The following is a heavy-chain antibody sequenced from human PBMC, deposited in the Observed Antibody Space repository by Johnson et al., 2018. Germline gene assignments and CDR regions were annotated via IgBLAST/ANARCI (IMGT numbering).Heavy chain of an antibody. V-gene: IGHV3-9*01. D-gene: IGHD5-18*01. CDR2: ISWDGGSV. CDR3: AKGFGYSYRSGYCQQ. Sequence: VQLVQSGGGLGQPGESLRLSCAASGFTFHDSAMHWVRQPPGKGLEWVSGISWDGGSVGYVDSVKGRFTISRDNAKNSLSLQMNSLRGDDTALYYWAKGFGYSYRSGYCQQWGQGTLVTVSS. CDR1: GFTFHDSA. J-gene: IGHJ1*01.